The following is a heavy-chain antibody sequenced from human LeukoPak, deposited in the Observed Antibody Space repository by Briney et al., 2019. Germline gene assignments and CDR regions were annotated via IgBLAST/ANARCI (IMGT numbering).Heavy chain of an antibody. J-gene: IGHJ4*02. CDR1: GGSISSYY. CDR2: IYTSGST. D-gene: IGHD3-16*01. CDR3: AVYLLGFDY. V-gene: IGHV4-4*09. Sequence: SETLSLTCTVSGGSISSYYWSWIRQPPGKGLEWIGYIYTSGSTNYNPSLKSRVTISVDTSKNQFSLKLSSVTAADTAVYYCAVYLLGFDYWGQGTLVTVSS.